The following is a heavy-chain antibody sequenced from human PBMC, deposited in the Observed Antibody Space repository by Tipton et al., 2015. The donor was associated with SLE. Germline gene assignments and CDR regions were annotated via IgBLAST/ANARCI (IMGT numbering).Heavy chain of an antibody. CDR3: AKEVYGSGNFARGYYAMDV. V-gene: IGHV3-9*01. Sequence: SLRLSCEASGFIFGDYAMHWVRQAPGKGLEWVAGINWNSGHMAYAESVKGRFTVSRDNAKNSLYLQMNSLRPEDTALYYCAKEVYGSGNFARGYYAMDVWGQGTTVTVSS. J-gene: IGHJ6*02. CDR1: GFIFGDYA. CDR2: INWNSGHM. D-gene: IGHD3-10*01.